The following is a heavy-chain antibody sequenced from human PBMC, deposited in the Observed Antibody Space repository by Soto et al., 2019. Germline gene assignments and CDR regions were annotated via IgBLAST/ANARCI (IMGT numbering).Heavy chain of an antibody. J-gene: IGHJ6*02. Sequence: GGSLRLSCAASGFTFSDYYMSWIRQAPGKGLEWVSYISSSGSTIYYADSVKGRFTISRDNAKNSLYLQMNSLRAEDTAVYYCSTRRQLVTDYYYGMDVWGQGTTVTVSS. CDR2: ISSSGSTI. CDR3: STRRQLVTDYYYGMDV. CDR1: GFTFSDYY. V-gene: IGHV3-11*01. D-gene: IGHD6-6*01.